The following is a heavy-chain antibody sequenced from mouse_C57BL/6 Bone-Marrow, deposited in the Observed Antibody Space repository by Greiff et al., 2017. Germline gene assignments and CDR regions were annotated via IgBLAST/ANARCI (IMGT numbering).Heavy chain of an antibody. V-gene: IGHV1-15*01. D-gene: IGHD1-1*01. CDR3: TSYYYGSLWYFDV. CDR2: IDPETGGT. CDR1: GYTFTDYE. J-gene: IGHJ1*03. Sequence: QVQLQQSGAELVRPGASVTLSCKASGYTFTDYEMHWVKQTPVHGLEWIGAIDPETGGTAYNQKFKGKAILTADKSSSTAYMELRSLTSEDSAVYYCTSYYYGSLWYFDVWGTGTTVTVSS.